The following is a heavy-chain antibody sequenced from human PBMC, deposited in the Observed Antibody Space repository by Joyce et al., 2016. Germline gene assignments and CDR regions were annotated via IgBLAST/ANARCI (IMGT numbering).Heavy chain of an antibody. CDR3: ARDPGGSATHGI. V-gene: IGHV3-53*01. Sequence: EVQLVESGGGLIQPGGSLRLSCAASGVTVGNNYMSWVRQAPGKGLEWVSVIYSGGSTYYADSVKGRFTNSRDSSKNTLYLQMNSLRAEDTAVYYCARDPGGSATHGIWGQGTLVTVSS. CDR2: IYSGGST. D-gene: IGHD2-15*01. CDR1: GVTVGNNY. J-gene: IGHJ4*02.